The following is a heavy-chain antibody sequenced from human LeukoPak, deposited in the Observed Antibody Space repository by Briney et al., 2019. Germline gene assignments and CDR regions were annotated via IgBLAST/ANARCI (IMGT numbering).Heavy chain of an antibody. CDR3: ARDPVPATARHFDY. D-gene: IGHD1-1*01. V-gene: IGHV3-30-3*01. Sequence: GGSLRLSCAASGFTFSSYAMHWVRQAPGKGLEGVAVTSSDGNIKYYADSVKGRFTISRDNSKSTLYLQMNSLRGEDTGVYYCARDPVPATARHFDYWGQGTLVTVSS. CDR1: GFTFSSYA. J-gene: IGHJ4*02. CDR2: TSSDGNIK.